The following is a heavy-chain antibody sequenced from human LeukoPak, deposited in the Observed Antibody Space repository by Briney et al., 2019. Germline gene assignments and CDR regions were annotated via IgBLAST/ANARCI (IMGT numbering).Heavy chain of an antibody. J-gene: IGHJ4*02. CDR3: ARKQTGTMYDV. Sequence: SETLSLTCIVPGGSISSSSYYWAWIRQSPGKGLEWIGTFSSGGSAYYDPSLTSRVSISKDTSDNQFSLRLCSVTAADTAVYYCARKQTGTMYDVWGQGTQVTVSS. CDR1: GGSISSSSYY. V-gene: IGHV4-39*07. CDR2: FSSGGSA. D-gene: IGHD1-7*01.